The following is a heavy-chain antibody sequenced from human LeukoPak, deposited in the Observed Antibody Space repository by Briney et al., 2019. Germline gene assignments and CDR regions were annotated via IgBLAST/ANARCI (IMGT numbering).Heavy chain of an antibody. J-gene: IGHJ3*01. Sequence: HPGGSLRLSCAASGFTFSDYYMSWIRQAPGKWLEWVSAISGGGGSTYYADSVRGRFTISRDNSKNTLYLQMNSLRAEATAVYYCAKKTRITTIVVATGDSTDGGRQATLVTVSS. V-gene: IGHV3-23*01. CDR3: AKKTRITTIVVATGDSTDG. D-gene: IGHD3-22*01. CDR1: GFTFSDYY. CDR2: ISGGGGST.